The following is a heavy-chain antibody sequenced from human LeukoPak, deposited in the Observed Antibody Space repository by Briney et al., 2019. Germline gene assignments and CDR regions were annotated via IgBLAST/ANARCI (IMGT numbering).Heavy chain of an antibody. V-gene: IGHV3-21*01. CDR2: ISSSSSYI. D-gene: IGHD3-10*01. Sequence: PGGSLRLSCAASGVTFSSYSMNWVRQAPGKGLEWVSSISSSSSYIYYADSVKGRFTISRDNPKNSLYLQMNSLRAEDTAVYYCARSHPQYGSAQDNWFDPWGQGTLVTVSS. J-gene: IGHJ5*02. CDR1: GVTFSSYS. CDR3: ARSHPQYGSAQDNWFDP.